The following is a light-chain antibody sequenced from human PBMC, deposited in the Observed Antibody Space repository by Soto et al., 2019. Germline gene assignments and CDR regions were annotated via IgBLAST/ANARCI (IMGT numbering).Light chain of an antibody. Sequence: EIVLTQSPDTLSLSPGERATLSCRASQSVSSSYLAWYQQKPGQAPRLLIYGASSRATGIPDRFSGSGSGTDFTLTISRLEPEDFAVYYCQQYGSSPQVYTFGQGTKLEIK. V-gene: IGKV3-20*01. CDR1: QSVSSSY. J-gene: IGKJ2*01. CDR3: QQYGSSPQVYT. CDR2: GAS.